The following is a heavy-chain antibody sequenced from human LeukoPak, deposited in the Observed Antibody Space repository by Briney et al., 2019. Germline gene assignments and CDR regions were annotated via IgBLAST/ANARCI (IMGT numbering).Heavy chain of an antibody. CDR1: GFTVSSNY. V-gene: IGHV3-53*04. CDR3: ARRSGSYSYYFDY. Sequence: PGGSLRLSCAASGFTVSSNYMSWVRQAPGKGLEWVSVIYSGGSTHYADSVKGRLTISRHNSKNTLYLQMNSLRAEDTAVYYCARRSGSYSYYFDYWGQGTLVTVSS. J-gene: IGHJ4*02. D-gene: IGHD1-26*01. CDR2: IYSGGST.